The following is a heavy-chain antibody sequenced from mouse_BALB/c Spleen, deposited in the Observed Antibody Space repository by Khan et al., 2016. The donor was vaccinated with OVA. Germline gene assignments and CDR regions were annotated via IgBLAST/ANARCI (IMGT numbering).Heavy chain of an antibody. V-gene: IGHV1S132*01. CDR1: GYTFTSYW. Sequence: QVQLKQSGAELVKPGASVKLSCKTSGYTFTSYWIQWVKQRPGQGLGWIGQIFPGTGTTYYNETFKGKATLTVEPSSSTAYMQLSSLTSEDSAVYFCARGYFGNYEFVYGGQGTLVTVAP. CDR3: ARGYFGNYEFVY. J-gene: IGHJ3*01. CDR2: IFPGTGTT. D-gene: IGHD2-1*01.